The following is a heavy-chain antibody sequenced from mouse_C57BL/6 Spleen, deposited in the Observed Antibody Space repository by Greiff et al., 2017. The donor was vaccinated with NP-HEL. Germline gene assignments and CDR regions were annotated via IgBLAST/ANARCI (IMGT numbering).Heavy chain of an antibody. CDR2: INTYNGGP. CDR1: GYTFTDYY. Sequence: EVQLQQSGPVLVKPGASVTMSCKASGYTFTDYYMNWVQQRHGKSLEWIGVINTYNGGPSYNPKFTGNATLTVDTSSSTAYIELNSLTSEDSAVYYCARSPGAMDYWGQGTSVTVSS. J-gene: IGHJ4*01. V-gene: IGHV1-19*01. CDR3: ARSPGAMDY.